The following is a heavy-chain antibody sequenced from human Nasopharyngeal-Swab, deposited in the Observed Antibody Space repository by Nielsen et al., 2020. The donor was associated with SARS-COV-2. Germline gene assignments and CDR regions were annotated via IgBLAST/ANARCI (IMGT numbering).Heavy chain of an antibody. CDR1: GGSISSYY. D-gene: IGHD6-13*01. CDR2: IYYSGST. J-gene: IGHJ6*02. CDR3: ARDRPAAADSNYYYGMDV. Sequence: SETLSLTCNVSGGSISSYYWSWIRQPPGKGLEWIGYIYYSGSTNYNPSLKSRVTISVDTSKNQFSLKLSSVTAADTAVYYCARDRPAAADSNYYYGMDVWGQGTTVTVSS. V-gene: IGHV4-59*01.